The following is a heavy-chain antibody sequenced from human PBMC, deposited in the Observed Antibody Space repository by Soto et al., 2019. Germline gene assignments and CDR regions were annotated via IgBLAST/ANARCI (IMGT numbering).Heavy chain of an antibody. D-gene: IGHD1-1*01. Sequence: SGPTLVNPTETLTLTCTVSGFSLSTGRMGVSWIRQPPGKALEWLAHIFSDNERSYSTSMQGRLTISKDPSGSQVVLSMTNLDPVDTGTYYCVRRNAASYQFYYDMDVCGQGTTVTVS. V-gene: IGHV2-26*01. J-gene: IGHJ6*02. CDR3: VRRNAASYQFYYDMDV. CDR1: GFSLSTGRMG. CDR2: IFSDNER.